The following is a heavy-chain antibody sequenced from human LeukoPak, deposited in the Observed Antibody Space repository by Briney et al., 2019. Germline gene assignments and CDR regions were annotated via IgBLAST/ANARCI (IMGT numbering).Heavy chain of an antibody. CDR2: INPSGGST. D-gene: IGHD6-13*01. Sequence: ASVKVSCKASGYTFTSYYMHWVRQAPGQGLEWMGIINPSGGSTSYAQKFQGRVTMTRDMSTSTVYMEPSSLRSEDTAVYYCASYRSLGIAAAGTFFYWGQGTLVTVSS. CDR1: GYTFTSYY. V-gene: IGHV1-46*01. CDR3: ASYRSLGIAAAGTFFY. J-gene: IGHJ4*02.